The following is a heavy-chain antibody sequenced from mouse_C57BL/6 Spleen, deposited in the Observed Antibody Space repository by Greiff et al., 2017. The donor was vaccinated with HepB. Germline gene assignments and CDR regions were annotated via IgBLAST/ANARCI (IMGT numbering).Heavy chain of an antibody. CDR2: INPNNGGT. D-gene: IGHD1-1*01. CDR1: GYTFTDYN. J-gene: IGHJ2*01. Sequence: SGPELVKPGASVKMSCKASGYTFTDYNMHWVKQSHGKSLEWIGYINPNNGGTSYNQKFKGKATLTVNKSSSTAYMELRSLTSEDSAVYYCARERVLRALGYWGQGTTLTVSS. V-gene: IGHV1-22*01. CDR3: ARERVLRALGY.